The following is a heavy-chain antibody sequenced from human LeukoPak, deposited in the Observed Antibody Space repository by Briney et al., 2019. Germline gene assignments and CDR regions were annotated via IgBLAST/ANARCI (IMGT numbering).Heavy chain of an antibody. CDR1: GYTFTSYY. Sequence: ASVKVSCKASGYTFTSYYMHWVRQAPGQGLEWMGIINPSGGSTSYAQKFQGRVTMTRDTSTSTVYMELSSLRSEDTAVYYCARQNEVGSRQPYYFDYWGQGTLVTVPS. J-gene: IGHJ4*02. D-gene: IGHD3-10*01. CDR3: ARQNEVGSRQPYYFDY. CDR2: INPSGGST. V-gene: IGHV1-46*01.